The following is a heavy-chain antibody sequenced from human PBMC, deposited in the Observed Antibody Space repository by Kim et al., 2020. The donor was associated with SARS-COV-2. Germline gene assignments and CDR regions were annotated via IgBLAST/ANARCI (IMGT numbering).Heavy chain of an antibody. CDR3: AKDLDYYDSSDYFDY. D-gene: IGHD3-22*01. V-gene: IGHV3-23*01. J-gene: IGHJ4*02. Sequence: DSVKGRFTISRDKSKNTLYLQMNSLRAEDTAVYYCAKDLDYYDSSDYFDYWGQGTLVTVSS.